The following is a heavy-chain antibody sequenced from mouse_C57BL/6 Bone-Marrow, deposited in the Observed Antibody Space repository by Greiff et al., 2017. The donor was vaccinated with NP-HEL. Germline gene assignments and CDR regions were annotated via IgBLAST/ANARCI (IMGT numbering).Heavy chain of an antibody. Sequence: VQLQQSVAELVRPGASVKLSCTASGFNIKNTYMHWVKQRPEQGLEWIGRIDPANGNTKYAPKFQGKATITADTSSNTASLQLRSLTSEDTAIYYCASSLYYGSSYWYFDVWGTGTTVTVSS. V-gene: IGHV14-3*01. CDR2: IDPANGNT. CDR3: ASSLYYGSSYWYFDV. D-gene: IGHD1-1*01. J-gene: IGHJ1*03. CDR1: GFNIKNTY.